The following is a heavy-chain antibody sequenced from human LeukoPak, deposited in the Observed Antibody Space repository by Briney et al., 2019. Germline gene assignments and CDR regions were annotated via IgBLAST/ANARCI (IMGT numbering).Heavy chain of an antibody. CDR1: GFSVRNNY. D-gene: IGHD7-27*01. CDR2: ITGSGDRT. V-gene: IGHV3-23*01. Sequence: GGSLRLSCVVSGFSVRNNYVSWVRQAPGKGLEWVSGITGSGDRTYYADSVKGRFTIYRDNSKNTLYLQMNSLRAEDTAVYYCARDGDWGRYDHWGQGTLVIVSS. CDR3: ARDGDWGRYDH. J-gene: IGHJ4*02.